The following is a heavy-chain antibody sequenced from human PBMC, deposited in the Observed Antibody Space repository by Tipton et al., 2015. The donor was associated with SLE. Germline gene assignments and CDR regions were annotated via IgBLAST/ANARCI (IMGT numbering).Heavy chain of an antibody. D-gene: IGHD2-2*01. CDR3: ARDPAGVPDAFDI. CDR2: INHSGST. J-gene: IGHJ3*02. V-gene: IGHV4-34*01. Sequence: TLSLTCTVSGGSISSHYWSWIRQPPGKGLEWIGEINHSGSTNYNPSLKSRVTISVDTSKNQFSLKLSSVTAADTAVYYCARDPAGVPDAFDIWGQGTMVTVSS. CDR1: GGSISSHY.